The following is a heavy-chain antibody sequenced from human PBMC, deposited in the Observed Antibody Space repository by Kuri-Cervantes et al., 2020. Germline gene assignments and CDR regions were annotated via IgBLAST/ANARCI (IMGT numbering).Heavy chain of an antibody. CDR2: INHSGST. J-gene: IGHJ6*03. D-gene: IGHD3-22*01. Sequence: SETLSLTCAVYGGSFSGYYWSWIRQPPGKGLEWIGEINHSGSTNYSPSLKSRVTISLDTSKNQFSLKLSSVTAADTAVYYCARASDYYDSSGYSYYYYYMDVWGKGTTVTVSS. CDR1: GGSFSGYY. CDR3: ARASDYYDSSGYSYYYYYMDV. V-gene: IGHV4-34*01.